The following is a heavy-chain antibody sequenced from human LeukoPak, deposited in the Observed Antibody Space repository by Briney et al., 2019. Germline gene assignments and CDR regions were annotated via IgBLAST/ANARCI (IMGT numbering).Heavy chain of an antibody. CDR2: INPSGGST. J-gene: IGHJ3*02. Sequence: GASVKVSCKASGYTFTSYYMHWVRQAPGQGLEWMGIINPSGGSTSYARKFQGRVTMTRDMSTSTVYMELSSLRSEDTAVYYCARDAVEVYYGSGKKGLDAFDIWGQGTMVTVSS. V-gene: IGHV1-46*01. CDR1: GYTFTSYY. CDR3: ARDAVEVYYGSGKKGLDAFDI. D-gene: IGHD3-10*01.